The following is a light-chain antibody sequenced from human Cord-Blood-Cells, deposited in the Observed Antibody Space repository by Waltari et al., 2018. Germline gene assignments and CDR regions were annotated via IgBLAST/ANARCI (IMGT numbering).Light chain of an antibody. CDR2: DVS. V-gene: IGLV2-14*01. CDR1: SSDVGGYNY. CDR3: SSYTSSSTPYV. Sequence: QSALTQPASVSGSPGQSITISCTGTSSDVGGYNYVSWYQQHPRKAPKLMIYDVSKRPSGFSNRFSGSKSGNTASLTISGLQAEDEADYYCSSYTSSSTPYVFGTGTKVTVL. J-gene: IGLJ1*01.